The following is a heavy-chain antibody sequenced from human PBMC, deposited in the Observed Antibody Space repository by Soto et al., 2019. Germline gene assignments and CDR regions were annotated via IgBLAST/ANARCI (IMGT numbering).Heavy chain of an antibody. D-gene: IGHD1-26*01. CDR2: IYIGGST. Sequence: GGSLSLSCAASEFTVSSNYINWVRQAPGKGLECVSTIYIGGSTYYADSVKGRFTISRDNSKNTLYLQMNNLRAEDTAVYYCAGRVGATNYGMDVWGQGTTVTVSS. J-gene: IGHJ6*02. CDR1: EFTVSSNY. V-gene: IGHV3-53*01. CDR3: AGRVGATNYGMDV.